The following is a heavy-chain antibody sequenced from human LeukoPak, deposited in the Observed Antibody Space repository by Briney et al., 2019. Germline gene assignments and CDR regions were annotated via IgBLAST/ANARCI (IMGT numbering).Heavy chain of an antibody. CDR3: ARVLVGGTNWFDP. V-gene: IGHV3-21*01. J-gene: IGHJ5*02. CDR2: INSDSSLM. Sequence: GGSLRLSCAASGFTFSSYSMNWVRQAPGKGLEWVSSINSDSSLMFYAESVKGRFTISRDNAKNSLYLQMNSLRIEDTAVFYCARVLVGGTNWFDPWGQGTLVTVSS. CDR1: GFTFSSYS. D-gene: IGHD1-26*01.